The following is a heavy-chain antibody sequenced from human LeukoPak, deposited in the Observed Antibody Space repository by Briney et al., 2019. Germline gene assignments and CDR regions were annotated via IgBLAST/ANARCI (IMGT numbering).Heavy chain of an antibody. Sequence: PSETLSLTCAVYGGSFSGYYWSWIRQPPGKGLEWIGEINHSGSTNYNPSLKSRVTRSVDTSKNQFSLKLSSVTAADTAVYYCARRGDDYYDSSGYYYVDPFDYWGQGTLVTVSS. V-gene: IGHV4-34*01. CDR3: ARRGDDYYDSSGYYYVDPFDY. D-gene: IGHD3-22*01. CDR1: GGSFSGYY. J-gene: IGHJ4*02. CDR2: INHSGST.